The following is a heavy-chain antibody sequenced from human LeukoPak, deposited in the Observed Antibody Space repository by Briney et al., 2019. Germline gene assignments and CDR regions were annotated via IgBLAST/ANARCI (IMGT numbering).Heavy chain of an antibody. D-gene: IGHD3-9*01. CDR2: IFSGGTT. Sequence: GGSLRLPCAASGFTVSSNYMSWVRQAPGMGLEWVSVIFSGGTTYYADSVKGRFTISRDNSKNTLYLQVNSLRAEDTAVYYCGYFDPPTGYWGQGTLVTVSS. V-gene: IGHV3-66*01. J-gene: IGHJ1*01. CDR3: GYFDPPTGY. CDR1: GFTVSSNY.